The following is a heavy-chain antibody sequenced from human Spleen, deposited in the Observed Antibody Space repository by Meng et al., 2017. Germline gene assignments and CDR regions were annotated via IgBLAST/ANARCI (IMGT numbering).Heavy chain of an antibody. CDR3: ARDEDISAAGKLFGDY. J-gene: IGHJ4*02. CDR1: GYTFPDYW. CDR2: INPKSGDT. Sequence: QVALVASDDEVNQPGASAKFSCTASGYTFPDYWLHWVRRAPGQGLEWMGRINPKSGDTHYAQRFQGRVTMTGDTSISTAYMELSGLRSDDTAMYYCARDEDISAAGKLFGDYWGQGTLVTVSS. V-gene: IGHV1-2*06. D-gene: IGHD6-13*01.